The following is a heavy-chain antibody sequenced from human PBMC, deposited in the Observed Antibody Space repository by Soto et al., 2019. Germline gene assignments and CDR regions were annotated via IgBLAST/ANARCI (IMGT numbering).Heavy chain of an antibody. J-gene: IGHJ5*02. Sequence: PSETLSLTCPVSGSSINSTDYYWSWIRQAPGKGLEWIGYVYYTGSTYYNPSLMSRLTISVDTSKNQFSLKLTSVTAAETAVYYCVRTAREGAVAPHWFDRWGQGTQVTVSS. D-gene: IGHD2-21*02. CDR1: GSSINSTDYY. V-gene: IGHV4-30-4*01. CDR2: VYYTGST. CDR3: VRTAREGAVAPHWFDR.